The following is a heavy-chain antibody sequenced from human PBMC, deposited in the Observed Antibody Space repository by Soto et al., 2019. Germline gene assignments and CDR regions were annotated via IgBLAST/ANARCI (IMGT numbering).Heavy chain of an antibody. CDR1: GFAFSNFH. CDR3: AKRFSDAWEAGMDV. V-gene: IGHV3-23*01. Sequence: EMQVLESGGGLVQPGGSLRLSCAASGFAFSNFHMNWVRQAPGKGLQWVATIGGAGNDIHYSDSVEGRFTVSRDNSKNTLHLQMDGLRADDTAIYYCAKRFSDAWEAGMDVWGQGTTVTVSS. D-gene: IGHD1-26*01. CDR2: IGGAGNDI. J-gene: IGHJ6*02.